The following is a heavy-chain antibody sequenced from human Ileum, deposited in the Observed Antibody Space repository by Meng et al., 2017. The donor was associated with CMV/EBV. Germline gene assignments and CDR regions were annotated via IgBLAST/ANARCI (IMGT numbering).Heavy chain of an antibody. CDR1: GFTFSSYA. CDR3: ARDLSLEVRRKWEWLPYQVDY. Sequence: GGSLRLSCAASGFTFSSYAMHWVRQAPGKGLEWVAVISYDGSNKYYADSVKGRFTISRDNSKNTLYLQMNSLRAEDTAMYYSARDLSLEVRRKWEWLPYQVDYWGQGTLVTVSS. CDR2: ISYDGSNK. J-gene: IGHJ4*02. D-gene: IGHD3-3*01. V-gene: IGHV3-30-3*01.